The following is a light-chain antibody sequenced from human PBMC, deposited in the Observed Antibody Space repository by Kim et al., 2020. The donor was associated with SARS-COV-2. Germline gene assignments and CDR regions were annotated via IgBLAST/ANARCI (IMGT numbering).Light chain of an antibody. CDR3: QQYGSSPQCT. Sequence: EIVLTQSPGTLSLSPGERATLSCRASQSVSSAYLAWYQQKPGQAPRILIFGASTRATGVPDRFSGSGSGTDPTLSISRLEPEDFAVYYCQQYGSSPQCTFGQGTKLEI. CDR2: GAS. J-gene: IGKJ2*02. CDR1: QSVSSAY. V-gene: IGKV3-20*01.